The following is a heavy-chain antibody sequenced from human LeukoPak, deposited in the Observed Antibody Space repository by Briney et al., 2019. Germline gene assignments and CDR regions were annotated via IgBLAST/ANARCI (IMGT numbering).Heavy chain of an antibody. D-gene: IGHD6-13*01. CDR3: AKGEAGIDY. J-gene: IGHJ4*02. Sequence: PGGTLRLSCAASGFTFSSYGMSWVRQAPGKGLEWVSAISGSGGSTYYADSVKGRFTISRDNSKNTLYLQMNSLGAEDTAVYYCAKGEAGIDYWGQGTLVTVSS. CDR2: ISGSGGST. CDR1: GFTFSSYG. V-gene: IGHV3-23*01.